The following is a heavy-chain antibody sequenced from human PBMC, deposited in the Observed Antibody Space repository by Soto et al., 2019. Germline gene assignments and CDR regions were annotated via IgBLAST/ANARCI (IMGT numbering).Heavy chain of an antibody. Sequence: QVQLQESGPGLVKPSETLSLTCTVSGGSVATSDYYWNWIRQPPGKGLEWIGYVYYTGTTNYHPSLKSRLTMSVDSSKNEVSLRMTSVTAADTAIYFCARWNRFGETSHFDYWGQGILVVVSA. V-gene: IGHV4-61*08. CDR2: VYYTGTT. J-gene: IGHJ4*02. CDR1: GGSVATSDYY. D-gene: IGHD3-10*01. CDR3: ARWNRFGETSHFDY.